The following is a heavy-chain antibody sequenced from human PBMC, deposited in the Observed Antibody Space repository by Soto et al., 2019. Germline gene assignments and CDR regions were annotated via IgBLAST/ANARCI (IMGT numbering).Heavy chain of an antibody. CDR1: GGSISGDY. Sequence: SSETLSLTYTVSGGSISGDYWSWIRQPPGKGLEWIGYTANTNYNPSLMGRVTISVDTSKNQFSLKLTSVTAADTAVYYCARHGREDSRGFYYWFDPWGQGALVTVSS. D-gene: IGHD3-22*01. J-gene: IGHJ5*02. V-gene: IGHV4-59*08. CDR2: TANT. CDR3: ARHGREDSRGFYYWFDP.